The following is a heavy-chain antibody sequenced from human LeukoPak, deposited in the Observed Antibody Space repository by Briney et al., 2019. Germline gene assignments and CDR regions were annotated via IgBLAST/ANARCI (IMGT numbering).Heavy chain of an antibody. CDR2: ISSSSSTI. J-gene: IGHJ4*02. CDR3: ARSVPGGTGWTGSIDY. CDR1: GGSISSGN. D-gene: IGHD6-19*01. V-gene: IGHV3-48*04. Sequence: PSETLSLTCAVSGGSISSGNWWSWVRQPPGKGLEWVSYISSSSSTIYYADSVKGRFTISRDNARNSVNLQLNSLRVEDTAVYYCARSVPGGTGWTGSIDYWGQGTLVTVSS.